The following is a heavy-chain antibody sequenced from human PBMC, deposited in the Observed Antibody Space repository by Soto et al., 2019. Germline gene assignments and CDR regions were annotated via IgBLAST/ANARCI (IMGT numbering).Heavy chain of an antibody. Sequence: SETLSLTCTVSGGSISSYYWSWIRQPPGKGLEWIGYIYYSGSTDYNPSLKSRVTISVDTSKNQFSLKLSSVTAADTAVYYCARTSRKGTLGRDCSGGSCYFDAFDIWGQGTMVTVSS. CDR1: GGSISSYY. CDR3: ARTSRKGTLGRDCSGGSCYFDAFDI. V-gene: IGHV4-59*08. CDR2: IYYSGST. D-gene: IGHD2-15*01. J-gene: IGHJ3*02.